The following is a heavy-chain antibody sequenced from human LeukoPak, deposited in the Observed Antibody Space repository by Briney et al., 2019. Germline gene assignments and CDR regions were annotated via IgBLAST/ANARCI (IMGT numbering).Heavy chain of an antibody. CDR2: IKQDGSEK. D-gene: IGHD4-17*01. CDR1: GFTFSSYW. V-gene: IGHV3-7*01. J-gene: IGHJ4*02. CDR3: ARDRLSMTTVTTLDY. Sequence: GGSLRLSCAASGFTFSSYWMSWVRQAPGKGLEWVANIKQDGSEKYYADSVKGRFTISRDNSKNTLYLQMNSLRAEDTAVYYCARDRLSMTTVTTLDYWGQGTLVTVSS.